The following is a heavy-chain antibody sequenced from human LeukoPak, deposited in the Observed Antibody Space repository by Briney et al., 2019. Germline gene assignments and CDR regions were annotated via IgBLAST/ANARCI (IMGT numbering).Heavy chain of an antibody. CDR1: GFTFSYFE. J-gene: IGHJ3*02. Sequence: PGGSLRLSCAASGFTFSYFEMNWVRQAPGKGLELVSYISSSGSPKYYADSVKGRFTISRDNAKNTLYLQMNSLRAEDTAVYYCARDNRLSAYAMEDAFDIWGQGTMVTVSS. V-gene: IGHV3-48*03. CDR2: ISSSGSPK. D-gene: IGHD5-18*01. CDR3: ARDNRLSAYAMEDAFDI.